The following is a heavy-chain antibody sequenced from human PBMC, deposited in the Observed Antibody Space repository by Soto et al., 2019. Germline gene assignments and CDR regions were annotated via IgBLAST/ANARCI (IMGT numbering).Heavy chain of an antibody. D-gene: IGHD5-18*01. CDR3: ARSYNYAYDY. V-gene: IGHV6-1*01. J-gene: IGHJ4*02. CDR2: TYYRSKWYN. Sequence: PSQTLSLTCAISGDSVSTNSVGWHWIRQSPSRGLEWLGRTYYRSKWYNDYAISVRSRITIDPDTSKNQFSLQLNSVTPEDTAVYYCARSYNYAYDYWGQGTLVTVSS. CDR1: GDSVSTNSVG.